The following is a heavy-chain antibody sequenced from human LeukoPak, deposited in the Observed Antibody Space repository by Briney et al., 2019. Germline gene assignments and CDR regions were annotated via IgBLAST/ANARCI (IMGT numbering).Heavy chain of an antibody. Sequence: PSQTLSLTCTVSGGSISSGSYYWSWIRQPAGKGLEWIGRIYTSGSTNYNPSLKSRVTISVDTSKNQFSLKLSSVTAADTAVYYCARARPVENGTFYYYYYYMDVWGKGTTVTVSS. CDR3: ARARPVENGTFYYYYYYMDV. V-gene: IGHV4-61*02. D-gene: IGHD5-24*01. J-gene: IGHJ6*03. CDR2: IYTSGST. CDR1: GGSISSGSYY.